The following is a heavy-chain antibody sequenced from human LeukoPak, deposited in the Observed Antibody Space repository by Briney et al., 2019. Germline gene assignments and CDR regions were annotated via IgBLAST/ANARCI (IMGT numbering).Heavy chain of an antibody. D-gene: IGHD1-26*01. CDR1: GYTFTGYY. V-gene: IGHV1-2*02. CDR2: INPNSGGT. J-gene: IGHJ4*02. CDR3: ARASGSYYDFDY. Sequence: ASVKVSCKASGYTFTGYYMHWVRQAPGQGLEWIGWINPNSGGTNYAQTFQGRVTMTRDTSISTAYMELSRLRSDDTAVYYCARASGSYYDFDYWGQGTLVTVSS.